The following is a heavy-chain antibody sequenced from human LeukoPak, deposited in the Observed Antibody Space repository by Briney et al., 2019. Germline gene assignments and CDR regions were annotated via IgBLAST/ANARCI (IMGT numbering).Heavy chain of an antibody. CDR1: GGSISSYY. CDR2: IYYSGST. V-gene: IGHV4-59*01. CDR3: ARGPGGYDSSGYYYQKDNWFDP. Sequence: PSETLSLTCTVSGGSISSYYWSWIRQPPGKGLEWIGYIYYSGSTNYNPSLKSRVTISVDTSKNQFSLKLSSVTAADTAVYYCARGPGGYDSSGYYYQKDNWFDPWGQGTLVTVSS. D-gene: IGHD3-22*01. J-gene: IGHJ5*02.